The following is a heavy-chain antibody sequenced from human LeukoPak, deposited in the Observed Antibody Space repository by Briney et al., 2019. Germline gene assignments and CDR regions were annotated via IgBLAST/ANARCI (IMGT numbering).Heavy chain of an antibody. CDR2: INSDGSNT. V-gene: IGHV3-74*01. Sequence: GWSLRLSCAASGFTFSSYWMHWVRQAPGKGLVWVSRINSDGSNTSYADSVKGRFMISRDNAKNTLYLQMNSLRAEDTAVYYCARVVTTSEDWGQGTLVTVSS. CDR1: GFTFSSYW. D-gene: IGHD1-14*01. J-gene: IGHJ4*02. CDR3: ARVVTTSED.